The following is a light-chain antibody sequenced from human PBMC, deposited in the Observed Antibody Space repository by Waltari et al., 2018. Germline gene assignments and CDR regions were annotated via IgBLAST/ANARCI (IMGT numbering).Light chain of an antibody. CDR1: QTVLYNSNDKNY. J-gene: IGKJ1*01. Sequence: DIVLTQSPDSLAVSLGERATILCKSSQTVLYNSNDKNYLAWYQQKPGQPPRLLISWASIRESGVPDRFSGSGSGTDFTLTISSLQAEDVAVYYCQQYYRSRTFGQGTKVEIK. CDR2: WAS. CDR3: QQYYRSRT. V-gene: IGKV4-1*01.